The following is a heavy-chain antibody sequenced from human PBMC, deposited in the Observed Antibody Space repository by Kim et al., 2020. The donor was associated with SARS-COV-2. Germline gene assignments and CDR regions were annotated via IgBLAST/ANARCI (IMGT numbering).Heavy chain of an antibody. CDR2: IKQDGSEK. Sequence: GGSQRLSCAASGFTFSSYWMSWVRQAPGKGLEWVANIKQDGSEKYYVDSVKGRFTISRDNAKNSLYLQMNSLRAEDTAVYYCARDQYDFWSGYYPLDYWGQGTLVTVSS. D-gene: IGHD3-3*01. CDR3: ARDQYDFWSGYYPLDY. V-gene: IGHV3-7*01. CDR1: GFTFSSYW. J-gene: IGHJ4*02.